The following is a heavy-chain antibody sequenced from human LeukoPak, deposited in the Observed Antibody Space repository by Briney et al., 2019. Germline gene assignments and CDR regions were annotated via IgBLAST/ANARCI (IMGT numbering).Heavy chain of an antibody. CDR1: GFTFGGYG. V-gene: IGHV3-33*01. J-gene: IGHJ4*02. D-gene: IGHD1-14*01. Sequence: GGSLRLSCAGSGFTFGGYGMNWFRQAPGKGLEWVAVIAYDGSRAFYADSVKGRFTISGDNSKNTMSVQMDDLRAEDTAVYYCTRYNNDHFDYWGQGTLVTVSS. CDR2: IAYDGSRA. CDR3: TRYNNDHFDY.